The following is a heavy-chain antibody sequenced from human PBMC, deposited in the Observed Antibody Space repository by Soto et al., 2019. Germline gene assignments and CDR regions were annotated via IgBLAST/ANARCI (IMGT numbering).Heavy chain of an antibody. CDR2: IFHSGDT. Sequence: QVQLQESGPGLVKPSGTLSLTCAVSGDSISNSRWWTWVRQTPGKGLVWIGDIFHSGDTNYNQSLKSRVYISVSKSQNQFSLKVSSVTAADTAVYYCAYSTGWYRHDVWGQGTLVTVSS. V-gene: IGHV4-4*02. CDR1: GDSISNSRW. CDR3: AYSTGWYRHDV. D-gene: IGHD6-19*01. J-gene: IGHJ3*01.